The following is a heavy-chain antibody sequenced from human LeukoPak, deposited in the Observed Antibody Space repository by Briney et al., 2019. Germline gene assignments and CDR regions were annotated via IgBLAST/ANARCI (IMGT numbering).Heavy chain of an antibody. Sequence: GGSLRLSCAASGFTFSSYSMNWVRQAPGKGLEWVSSISSSSSYIYYADSVKGRFTISRDNAKNSLYLQMNSLRAEDTAVYYCARDLTYYYDSSGYYGVFDYWGQGTLVTVSS. CDR3: ARDLTYYYDSSGYYGVFDY. CDR1: GFTFSSYS. J-gene: IGHJ4*02. D-gene: IGHD3-22*01. CDR2: ISSSSSYI. V-gene: IGHV3-21*01.